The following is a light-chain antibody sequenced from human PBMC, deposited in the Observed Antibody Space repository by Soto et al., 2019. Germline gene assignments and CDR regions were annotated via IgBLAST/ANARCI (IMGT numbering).Light chain of an antibody. CDR2: EVS. J-gene: IGLJ3*02. CDR3: SSFTTGNTWM. Sequence: QSALTQPASVSGSPGQSITISCAGTSSDVGAYNFVSWYQQHPGNAPKLMIYEVSNRPSGVSDRFSGSKSGNTASLTISWLQAEDEADYYCSSFTTGNTWMLGGGTKLTVL. V-gene: IGLV2-14*01. CDR1: SSDVGAYNF.